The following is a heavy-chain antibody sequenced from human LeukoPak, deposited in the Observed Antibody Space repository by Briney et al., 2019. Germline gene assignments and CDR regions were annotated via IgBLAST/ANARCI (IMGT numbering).Heavy chain of an antibody. CDR3: ARGRRTSSNYNWFDP. CDR2: IYTSGST. D-gene: IGHD2-2*01. Sequence: PSQTLSLTCTVSGGSISSGSYYWSWIRQPAGKGLEWIGRIYTSGSTNYNPSLKSRVTISVDTSKNQFSLKLSSVTAADTAVYYCARGRRTSSNYNWFDPWGQGTLVTVSS. V-gene: IGHV4-61*02. CDR1: GGSISSGSYY. J-gene: IGHJ5*02.